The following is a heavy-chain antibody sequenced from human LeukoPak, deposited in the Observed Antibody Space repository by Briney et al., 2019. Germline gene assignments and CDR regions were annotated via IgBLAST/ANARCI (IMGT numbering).Heavy chain of an antibody. J-gene: IGHJ4*02. Sequence: GGSLRLSCAASGFTFSSYVMSWVRQAPGKGLEWVSAIAGGGVGTYYADSVKGRFTISRDNSKNTLYLQMNSLRAEDTAVYYCAKGSSGSRPYYFDYWGQGTVVTVSS. CDR3: AKGSSGSRPYYFDY. D-gene: IGHD3-22*01. CDR1: GFTFSSYV. CDR2: IAGGGVGT. V-gene: IGHV3-23*01.